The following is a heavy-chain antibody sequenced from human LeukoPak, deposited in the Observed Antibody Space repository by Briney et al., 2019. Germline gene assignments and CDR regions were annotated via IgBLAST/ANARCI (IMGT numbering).Heavy chain of an antibody. CDR2: INHSGST. V-gene: IGHV4-34*01. J-gene: IGHJ4*02. Sequence: SETLSLTCAVYGGSFSGYYWGWIRQPPGKGLEWIGEINHSGSTNYNPSLKSRVTISVDTSKNQFSLKLSSVTAADTAVYYCARGRSSSSWQNDYWGQGTLVTVSS. CDR3: ARGRSSSSWQNDY. D-gene: IGHD6-13*01. CDR1: GGSFSGYY.